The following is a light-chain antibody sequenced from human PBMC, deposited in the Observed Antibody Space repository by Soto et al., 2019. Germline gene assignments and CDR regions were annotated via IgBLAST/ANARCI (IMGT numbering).Light chain of an antibody. CDR1: SSDVGGYNY. J-gene: IGLJ1*01. CDR2: DVS. Sequence: QSVLTQPASVSGSPGQSITISCTGTSSDVGGYNYVSWYQQHPGKAPKLMIYDVSNRPSGVSNRFSGSKSGNTASLTISGIQAEDEADYYGSSYTSSSTHLSVFGTGTKLTVL. CDR3: SSYTSSSTHLSV. V-gene: IGLV2-14*01.